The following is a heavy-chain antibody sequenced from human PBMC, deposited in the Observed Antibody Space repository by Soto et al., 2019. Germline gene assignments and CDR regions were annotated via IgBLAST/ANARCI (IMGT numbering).Heavy chain of an antibody. CDR2: IHYSGST. V-gene: IGHV4-39*01. Sequence: SETMSLTLTVWGDAISSSTYCWVWMRHSPGKGLERIGNIHYSGSTYYNPSLKSRVTISVDTSKKQFSLKLSYVTAADTAVYYCASSSSVSWCYRSFKYLRKGYLVAASS. CDR1: GDAISSSTYC. D-gene: IGHD3-16*02. J-gene: IGHJ4*02. CDR3: ASSSSVSWCYRSFKY.